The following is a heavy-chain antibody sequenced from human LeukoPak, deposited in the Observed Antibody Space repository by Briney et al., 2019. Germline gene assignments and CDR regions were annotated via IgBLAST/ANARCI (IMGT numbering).Heavy chain of an antibody. J-gene: IGHJ4*02. D-gene: IGHD5-18*01. CDR3: ARRGYSYGTMYYFDY. V-gene: IGHV4-59*08. CDR2: IYYTGST. CDR1: GGSISSYS. Sequence: SETLSLTCTVSGGSISSYSWSWIRQPPGKGLEWIGYIYYTGSTNYNPSLESRVTISVDTSKNQFSLKLSSVTAADTAVYYCARRGYSYGTMYYFDYWGQGTLVTVSS.